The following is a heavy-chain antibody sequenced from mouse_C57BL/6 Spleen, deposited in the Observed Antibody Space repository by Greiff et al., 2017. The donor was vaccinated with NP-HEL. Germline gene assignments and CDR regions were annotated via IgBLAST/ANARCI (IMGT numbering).Heavy chain of an antibody. Sequence: EVQLQQSGPELVKPGASVKISCKASGYTFTDYYMNWVKPSHGKSLEWLGDINPNNGGTSYNQKFKGKATLTVDKSSSTAYMELRSLTSEDSAVYYCARLVTTGNWYFDVWGTGTTVTVSS. CDR2: INPNNGGT. J-gene: IGHJ1*03. CDR1: GYTFTDYY. V-gene: IGHV1-26*01. CDR3: ARLVTTGNWYFDV. D-gene: IGHD2-2*01.